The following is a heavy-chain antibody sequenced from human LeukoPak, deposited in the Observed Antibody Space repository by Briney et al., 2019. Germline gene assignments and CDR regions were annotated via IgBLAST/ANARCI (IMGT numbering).Heavy chain of an antibody. Sequence: SETLSLTCTVSGGSISSGGYHWSWIRQHPGKGLEWIGYIYYSGSTYYNPSLKSRVTISVDTSKNQFSLKLSSVTAADTAVYYCASQQLVTYFDYWGQGTLVTVSS. CDR2: IYYSGST. CDR1: GGSISSGGYH. D-gene: IGHD6-13*01. J-gene: IGHJ4*02. CDR3: ASQQLVTYFDY. V-gene: IGHV4-31*03.